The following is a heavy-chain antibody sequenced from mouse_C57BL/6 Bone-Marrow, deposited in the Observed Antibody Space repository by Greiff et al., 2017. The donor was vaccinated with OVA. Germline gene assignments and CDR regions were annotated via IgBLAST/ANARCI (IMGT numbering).Heavy chain of an antibody. D-gene: IGHD2-4*01. Sequence: QVHVKQSGAELAKPGASVKLSCKASGYTFTSYWMHWVKQRPGQGLEWIGYINPSSGYTKYNQKFKDKATLTADKSSSTAYMQLSSLTYEDSAVYYCARWPDYYDYDGGPWFAYWGQGTLVTVSA. CDR3: ARWPDYYDYDGGPWFAY. V-gene: IGHV1-7*01. J-gene: IGHJ3*01. CDR2: INPSSGYT. CDR1: GYTFTSYW.